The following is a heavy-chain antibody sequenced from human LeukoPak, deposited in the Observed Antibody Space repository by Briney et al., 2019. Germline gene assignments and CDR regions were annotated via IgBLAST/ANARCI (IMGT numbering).Heavy chain of an antibody. CDR1: GYTFTSYG. D-gene: IGHD6-13*01. J-gene: IGHJ4*02. CDR2: ISAYNGNT. V-gene: IGHV1-18*01. Sequence: ASVKVSCKASGYTFTSYGISWLRHAPGQGLEWMGWISAYNGNTNYAQKLQGRVTMTTDTSTSTAYMELRSLRSDDTAVYYCARIAAAGTGPYYFDYWGQGTLVTVSS. CDR3: ARIAAAGTGPYYFDY.